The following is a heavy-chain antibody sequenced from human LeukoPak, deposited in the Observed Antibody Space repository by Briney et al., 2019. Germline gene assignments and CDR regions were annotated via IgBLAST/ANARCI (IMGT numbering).Heavy chain of an antibody. V-gene: IGHV3-23*01. CDR2: ISGSGGST. D-gene: IGHD7-27*01. Sequence: GGSLRLSCAAFGFTFSSYAMSWVRQAPGKGLEWVSAISGSGGSTYYADSVKGRFTISRDNSKNTLYLQMNSLRVEDTAVYYCAKASTNWGKFYLDYWGQGTLVTVSS. J-gene: IGHJ4*02. CDR1: GFTFSSYA. CDR3: AKASTNWGKFYLDY.